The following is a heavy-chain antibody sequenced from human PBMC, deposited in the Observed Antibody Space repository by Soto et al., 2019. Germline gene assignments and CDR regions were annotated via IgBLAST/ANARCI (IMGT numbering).Heavy chain of an antibody. J-gene: IGHJ4*02. CDR3: AKYIGWCIAVSGDY. V-gene: IGHV3-9*01. Sequence: DVQLVESGGGLVQPGRSLRLSCAASGFTFDDYAMHWVRQAQGKGLEWVSGISWNSGSIGYADSVKGRFTISRDNAKNSLYLQMNCLRAEDTALYYCAKYIGWCIAVSGDYWGQGTLVTVSS. D-gene: IGHD6-19*01. CDR2: ISWNSGSI. CDR1: GFTFDDYA.